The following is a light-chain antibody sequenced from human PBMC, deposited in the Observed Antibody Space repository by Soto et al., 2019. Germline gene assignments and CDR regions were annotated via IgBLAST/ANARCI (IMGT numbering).Light chain of an antibody. V-gene: IGKV3-20*01. Sequence: EIVLTQSPSTLSLSPGERATLSCRASQSVSSSYLAWYQQKPGQAPRLLIYGASSRATGIPDRFSGSGSGTDFTLTISRLEPEDFAVYYCQQYYASSWTFGQGTRVEIK. J-gene: IGKJ1*01. CDR3: QQYYASSWT. CDR1: QSVSSSY. CDR2: GAS.